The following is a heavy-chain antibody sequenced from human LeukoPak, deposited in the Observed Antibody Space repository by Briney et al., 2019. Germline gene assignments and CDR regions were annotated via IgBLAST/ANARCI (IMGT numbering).Heavy chain of an antibody. CDR3: TRLAAAGPLFDY. D-gene: IGHD6-13*01. CDR1: GFTFSGSA. J-gene: IGHJ4*02. CDR2: IRSKASSYAT. Sequence: GGSLRLSCAASGFTFSGSAMHWVRQASGKGLEWVGRIRSKASSYATAYAASVKGRFTISRDDSKNTAYLQMNSLKTEDTAVYYCTRLAAAGPLFDYWGQGTLATVSP. V-gene: IGHV3-73*01.